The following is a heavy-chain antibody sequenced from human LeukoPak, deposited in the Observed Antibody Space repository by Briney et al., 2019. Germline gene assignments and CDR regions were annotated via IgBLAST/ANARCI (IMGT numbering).Heavy chain of an antibody. CDR2: INPSGGST. J-gene: IGHJ4*02. Sequence: GASVKVSCKASGGTFSSYAISWVRQAPGQGLEWMGIINPSGGSTSYAQKFQGRVTMTRDTSTSTVYMELSSLRSEDTAVYYCARVARSGIAGGIDYWGQGTLVTVSS. CDR3: ARVARSGIAGGIDY. D-gene: IGHD6-13*01. CDR1: GGTFSSYA. V-gene: IGHV1-46*01.